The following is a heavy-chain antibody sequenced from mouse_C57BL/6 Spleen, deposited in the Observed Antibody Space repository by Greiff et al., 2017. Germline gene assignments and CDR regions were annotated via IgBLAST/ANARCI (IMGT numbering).Heavy chain of an antibody. V-gene: IGHV1-81*01. CDR3: ARRYYGSSYGYAMDY. CDR2: IYPRSGNT. Sequence: QVQLQQSGAELARPGASVKLSCKASGYTFTSYGISWVKQRTGQGLEWIGEIYPRSGNTYYNEKFKGKATLTADKSSSTASMELRSLTSEDSAVYFCARRYYGSSYGYAMDYWGQGTSVTVSS. D-gene: IGHD1-1*01. J-gene: IGHJ4*01. CDR1: GYTFTSYG.